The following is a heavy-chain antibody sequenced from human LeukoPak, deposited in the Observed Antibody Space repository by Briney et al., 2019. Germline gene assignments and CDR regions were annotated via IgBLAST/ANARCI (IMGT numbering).Heavy chain of an antibody. CDR3: ARGSRVRPGSYSAFDI. D-gene: IGHD3-10*01. CDR2: IIPILGIA. V-gene: IGHV1-69*04. Sequence: ASVKVSCKASGGTFSSYAISWVRQAPGQGLEWMGRIIPILGIANYAQKFQGRVTMTRNTSISTAYMELSSLRSEDTAVYYCARGSRVRPGSYSAFDIWGQGTMVTVSS. J-gene: IGHJ3*02. CDR1: GGTFSSYA.